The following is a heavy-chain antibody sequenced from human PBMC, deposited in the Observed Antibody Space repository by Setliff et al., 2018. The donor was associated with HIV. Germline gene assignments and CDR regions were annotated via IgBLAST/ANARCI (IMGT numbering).Heavy chain of an antibody. CDR1: GYTFTSYY. D-gene: IGHD2-15*01. Sequence: ASVKVSCKASGYTFTSYYIHWVRQAPGQGLEWMGVIHPSGGSTSYAQSCQDRVTMTRDTSTRTVYMELSSLRSEVTAVNYCARVRYCSGGSCYGGEYWFDPWGQGTLVTVSS. J-gene: IGHJ5*02. CDR3: ARVRYCSGGSCYGGEYWFDP. V-gene: IGHV1-46*01. CDR2: IHPSGGST.